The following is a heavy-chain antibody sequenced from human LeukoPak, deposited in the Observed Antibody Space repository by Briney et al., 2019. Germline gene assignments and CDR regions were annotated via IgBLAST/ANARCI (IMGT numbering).Heavy chain of an antibody. CDR3: AREPLIAVAGTQYYFDY. J-gene: IGHJ4*02. Sequence: ASVKVSCKASGYTFTSYGITWVRQAPGQGLEWMGWISAYNGNTNYAQKLQGRVTMTTDTSTSTAYMELRSLRSDDTAVYYCAREPLIAVAGTQYYFDYWGQGTLVTVSS. CDR2: ISAYNGNT. CDR1: GYTFTSYG. V-gene: IGHV1-18*01. D-gene: IGHD6-19*01.